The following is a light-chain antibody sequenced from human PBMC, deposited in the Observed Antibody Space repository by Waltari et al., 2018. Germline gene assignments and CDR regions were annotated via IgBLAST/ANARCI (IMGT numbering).Light chain of an antibody. V-gene: IGLV2-14*03. CDR3: SSYTSGSTHVI. CDR2: DVS. CDR1: SSDIGGYYF. Sequence: QSALIQPASVSGSPGQSITISCTGSSSDIGGYYFASWYQRRPGKAPQRMISDVSRRPSAVSNRFSGSKSGNRASLTISGLRPEDEADYYCSSYTSGSTHVIFGGGTKLTVL. J-gene: IGLJ2*01.